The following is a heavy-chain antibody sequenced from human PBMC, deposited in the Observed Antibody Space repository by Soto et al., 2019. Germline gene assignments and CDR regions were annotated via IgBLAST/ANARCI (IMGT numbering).Heavy chain of an antibody. V-gene: IGHV1-69*18. D-gene: IGHD4-17*01. CDR3: ARCPQPPDTADPYAVTV. CDR2: IVPSVDTT. CDR1: GGTFSRSG. J-gene: IGHJ6*02. Sequence: QVQLVQSGTEVKKPGASVKVSCKASGGTFSRSGFHWVRQAPGQGLEWMGMIVPSVDTTNYAQTFQARVTISADQSTSTVYMELRSLRAEDTAVYYCARCPQPPDTADPYAVTVWGQGSRVIVSS.